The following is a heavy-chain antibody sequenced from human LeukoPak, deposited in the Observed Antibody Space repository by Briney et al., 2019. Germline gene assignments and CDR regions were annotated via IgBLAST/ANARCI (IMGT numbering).Heavy chain of an antibody. V-gene: IGHV3-30*04. CDR2: ISYDGSNK. CDR3: AREARRTELRRGGYFDY. D-gene: IGHD1-26*01. Sequence: PGRSLRLSCAASGFTLSSYAMHWVRQAPGKGLEWVAVISYDGSNKYYADSVKGRFTIFRDISKNTLYLHMNSLRGEDTAVYYCAREARRTELRRGGYFDYWGQGSLVTVSS. CDR1: GFTLSSYA. J-gene: IGHJ4*02.